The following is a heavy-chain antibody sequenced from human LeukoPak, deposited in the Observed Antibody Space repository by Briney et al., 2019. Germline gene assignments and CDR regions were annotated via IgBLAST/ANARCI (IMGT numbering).Heavy chain of an antibody. V-gene: IGHV3-23*01. CDR2: ISGSGGTT. CDR1: GFTFSSYA. D-gene: IGHD3-16*02. J-gene: IGHJ4*02. Sequence: GGSLRLSCAASGFTFSSYAMSWVRQAPGKGLEWVSAISGSGGTTYYADSVEGRFTISRDNSNNTLYLQMNSLRAEDTAVYYCAKGSGSDYVWGSYRSPYYFDYWGQGTLVTVSS. CDR3: AKGSGSDYVWGSYRSPYYFDY.